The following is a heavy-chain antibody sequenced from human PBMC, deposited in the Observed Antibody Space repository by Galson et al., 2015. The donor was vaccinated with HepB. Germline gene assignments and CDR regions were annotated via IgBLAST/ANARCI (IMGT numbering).Heavy chain of an antibody. V-gene: IGHV4-59*01. J-gene: IGHJ5*02. CDR3: ARVLRYFASYWFDP. Sequence: SETLSLTCTVSGGSISSYYWSWIRQPPGKGLEWIGYIYYSGSTNYNPSLKNRVTISVDTSKNQFSLKLSSVTAADTAVYYCARVLRYFASYWFDPWGQGTLVTVSS. CDR2: IYYSGST. CDR1: GGSISSYY. D-gene: IGHD3-9*01.